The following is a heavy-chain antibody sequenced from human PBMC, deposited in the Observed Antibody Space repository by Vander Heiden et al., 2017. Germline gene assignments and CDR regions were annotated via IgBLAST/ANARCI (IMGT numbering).Heavy chain of an antibody. J-gene: IGHJ4*02. CDR1: EGTFSSYA. D-gene: IGHD5-18*01. CDR3: ARSGNGYGLVNY. V-gene: IGHV1-69*01. CDR2: IIPIFGTA. Sequence: QVQLDQSGAVVKKPGSAATVFCKAAEGTFSSYAISWVRQAPGQGLEWMGGIIPIFGTANYAQKFQGRVTITADESTSTAYMELSSLRSEDTAVYYCARSGNGYGLVNYWGQGTLVTVSS.